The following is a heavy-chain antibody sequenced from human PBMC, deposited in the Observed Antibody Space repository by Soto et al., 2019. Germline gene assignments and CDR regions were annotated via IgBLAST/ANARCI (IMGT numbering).Heavy chain of an antibody. V-gene: IGHV6-1*01. Sequence: SQTLSLTCAISGDSVSSYSAAWNWIRQSPSGGLEWLGRTYYRSRFFSDYAESVKSRIIINPDTSKNQFSLQLNSVTPEDTAVYYCARAYSSGWYYFDYWGQGTLVTVSS. J-gene: IGHJ4*02. CDR1: GDSVSSYSAA. D-gene: IGHD6-19*01. CDR2: TYYRSRFFS. CDR3: ARAYSSGWYYFDY.